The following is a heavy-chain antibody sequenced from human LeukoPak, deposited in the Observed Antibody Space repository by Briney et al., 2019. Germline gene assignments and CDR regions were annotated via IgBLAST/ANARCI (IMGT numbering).Heavy chain of an antibody. CDR2: ICYTGST. Sequence: SETLSLTCAVSGGSITSGDYSWNWIRQPPGKGVEWIGYICYTGSTYYNPSLKSRVTISVDTSKNQFSLKLSSVTAADTAVYYCARGYYYDSSGYRHDAFDIWGQGTMVTVSS. V-gene: IGHV4-30-4*07. D-gene: IGHD3-22*01. CDR1: GGSITSGDYS. CDR3: ARGYYYDSSGYRHDAFDI. J-gene: IGHJ3*02.